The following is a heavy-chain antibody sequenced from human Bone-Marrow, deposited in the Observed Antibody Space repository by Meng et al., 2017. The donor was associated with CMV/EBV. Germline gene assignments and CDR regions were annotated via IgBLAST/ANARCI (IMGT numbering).Heavy chain of an antibody. Sequence: GESLKISCAASGFTFSSYSMNWVRQAPGKGLEWVASISSSSSYIYYADSVKGRFTISRDNAKNSLYLQMSSLTVEDTAVYFCASDDITDYGLGVWGQGNAVNGAS. CDR1: GFTFSSYS. J-gene: IGHJ6*01. V-gene: IGHV3-21*01. CDR2: ISSSSSYI. D-gene: IGHD1-14*01. CDR3: ASDDITDYGLGV.